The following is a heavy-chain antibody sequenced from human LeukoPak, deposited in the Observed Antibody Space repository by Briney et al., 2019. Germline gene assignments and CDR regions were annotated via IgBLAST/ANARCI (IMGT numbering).Heavy chain of an antibody. CDR2: ISSSSSYI. CDR3: AKDRAPAAGDDAFDI. D-gene: IGHD2-2*01. CDR1: GFTLSAFS. V-gene: IGHV3-21*04. Sequence: GGSLRHSCAASGFTLSAFSMNWVCPAPGKGVERVSSISSSSSYIYYADSVKGRFTISRDNAKNSLYLQMNSLRAEDTAVYYCAKDRAPAAGDDAFDIWGQGTMVTVSS. J-gene: IGHJ3*02.